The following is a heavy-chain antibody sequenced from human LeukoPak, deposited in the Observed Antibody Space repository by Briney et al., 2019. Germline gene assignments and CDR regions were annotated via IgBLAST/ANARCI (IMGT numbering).Heavy chain of an antibody. D-gene: IGHD1-26*01. CDR3: ARGDSGSYPFYFDI. CDR2: ISAYNGNT. CDR1: GYTITSYS. Sequence: ASVKVSCKASGYTITSYSISWVRQAPGQGLEWMGWISAYNGNTNYAQKFQGRVTMTRDTSTSTVYMELSSLRSEDTAVYYCARGDSGSYPFYFDIWGQGTMVTVSS. V-gene: IGHV1-18*01. J-gene: IGHJ3*02.